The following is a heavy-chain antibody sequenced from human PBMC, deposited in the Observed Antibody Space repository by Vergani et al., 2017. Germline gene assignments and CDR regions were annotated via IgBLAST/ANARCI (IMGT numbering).Heavy chain of an antibody. Sequence: QLQLQESGSGLVKPSQTLSLTCAVSGGSISSGGYSWSWIRQPPGKGLEWIGYIYHSGSTYYNPSLKSRVTISVDRSKNQFSLKPSSVTAADTAVYYCARGYYYDSSGYYPNWFDPWGQGTLVTVSS. CDR3: ARGYYYDSSGYYPNWFDP. V-gene: IGHV4-30-2*01. CDR1: GGSISSGGYS. J-gene: IGHJ5*02. D-gene: IGHD3-22*01. CDR2: IYHSGST.